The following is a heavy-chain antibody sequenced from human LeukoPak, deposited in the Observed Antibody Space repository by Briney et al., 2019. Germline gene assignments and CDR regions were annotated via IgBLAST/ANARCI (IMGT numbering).Heavy chain of an antibody. CDR1: GFTFSGSA. Sequence: GGSLKLSCAASGFTFSGSAMHWVRQASGKGLEWVGRIRSKANSYATAYAASVKGRFPISRDDSKNTAYLQMNSLKTEDTAVYYCLYAGYVGYWGQGTLATVSS. CDR2: IRSKANSYAT. CDR3: LYAGYVGY. D-gene: IGHD3-16*01. V-gene: IGHV3-73*01. J-gene: IGHJ4*02.